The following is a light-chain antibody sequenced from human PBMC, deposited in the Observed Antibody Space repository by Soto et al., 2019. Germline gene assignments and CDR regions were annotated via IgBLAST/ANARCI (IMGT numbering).Light chain of an antibody. Sequence: PGDRATLSCRASRIIGHNYLAWYQQKRGQPPRILIYATSTRATGIPDRFSGSGSVTNFTLTISRLEPEDFAVYYCQKFGISPWTFGQGTKVEIK. CDR2: ATS. CDR3: QKFGISPWT. CDR1: RIIGHNY. J-gene: IGKJ1*01. V-gene: IGKV3-20*01.